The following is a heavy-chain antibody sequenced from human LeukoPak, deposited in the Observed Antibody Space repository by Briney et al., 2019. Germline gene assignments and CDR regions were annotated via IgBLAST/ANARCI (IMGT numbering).Heavy chain of an antibody. CDR1: GGSISSSSYS. CDR3: ARVVGYSSSWYWFDP. J-gene: IGHJ5*02. CDR2: IYYSGST. V-gene: IGHV4-39*07. Sequence: SETLSLTCTVSGGSISSSSYSWGWIRQPPGKGLEWIGSIYYSGSTYYNPSLKSRVTISVDTSKNQFSLKLSSVTAADTAVYYCARVVGYSSSWYWFDPWGQGTLVTVSS. D-gene: IGHD6-13*01.